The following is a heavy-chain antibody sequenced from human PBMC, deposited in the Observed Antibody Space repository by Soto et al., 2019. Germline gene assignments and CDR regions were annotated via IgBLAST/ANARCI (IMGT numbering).Heavy chain of an antibody. D-gene: IGHD5-18*01. CDR1: GGSVSSGGYN. V-gene: IGHV4-31*03. Sequence: SETLSLTCTVSGGSVSSGGYNWSWIRQHPGKGLEWIGYIYYSGSTYYNPSLKSRVTITVDTSENQFSLKLTSVTAGDTAVYYCASLGYNYGLAYWGQGNLVTVSS. CDR2: IYYSGST. J-gene: IGHJ4*02. CDR3: ASLGYNYGLAY.